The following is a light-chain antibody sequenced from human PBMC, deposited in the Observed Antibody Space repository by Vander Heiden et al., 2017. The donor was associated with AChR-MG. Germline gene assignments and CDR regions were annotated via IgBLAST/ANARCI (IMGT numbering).Light chain of an antibody. Sequence: IVLTQSPATLVLSPRERATLSCRASHSVGSYLAWYQQKPGQAPRLLIYDASSRATGIPARFSGSGSGTDFTLTISSLEPEDFAVYYCQQRGNWPWTFGQGTKVEIK. V-gene: IGKV3-11*01. CDR3: QQRGNWPWT. CDR1: HSVGSY. J-gene: IGKJ1*01. CDR2: DAS.